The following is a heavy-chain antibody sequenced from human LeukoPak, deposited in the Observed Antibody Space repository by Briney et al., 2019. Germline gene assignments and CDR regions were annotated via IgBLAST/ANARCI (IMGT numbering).Heavy chain of an antibody. V-gene: IGHV4-59*01. CDR3: ARDTANWFDP. D-gene: IGHD4-17*01. CDR2: IYYSGST. Sequence: SETLSLTCAVSGGSISSYYWSWIRQPPGKGLEWIGYIYYSGSTNYNPSLKSRVTISVDTSKNQFSLKLSSVTAADTAVYYCARDTANWFDPWGQGTLVTVSS. J-gene: IGHJ5*02. CDR1: GGSISSYY.